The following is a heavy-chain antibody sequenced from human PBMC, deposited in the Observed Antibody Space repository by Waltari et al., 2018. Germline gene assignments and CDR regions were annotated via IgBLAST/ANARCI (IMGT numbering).Heavy chain of an antibody. Sequence: QVQLQQWGGGLLRPSETLSLICAVYGGSFSGYYWSGIRQPPGKGLEWIGEINHSGSTNYNPSLKSRVTISVDSSKKQFSLKLTAVTGADTAIYYCARGRGFDPWGQGTLVTVSS. V-gene: IGHV4-34*01. CDR2: INHSGST. J-gene: IGHJ5*02. CDR3: ARGRGFDP. CDR1: GGSFSGYY.